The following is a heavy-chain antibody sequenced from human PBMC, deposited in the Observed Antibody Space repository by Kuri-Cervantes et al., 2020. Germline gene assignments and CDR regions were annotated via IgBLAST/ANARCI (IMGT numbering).Heavy chain of an antibody. D-gene: IGHD6-19*01. CDR2: IKQDGSEK. J-gene: IGHJ6*02. CDR3: ARDLGLGYSSGWYAGYGMDV. CDR1: GFNFSSYW. V-gene: IGHV3-7*01. Sequence: GGSLRLSCVASGFNFSSYWMSWVRQAPGKGLEWVANIKQDGSEKYYVDSVKGRFTISRDNSKNTLYLQMNSLRAEDTAVYYCARDLGLGYSSGWYAGYGMDVWGQGPRSPSP.